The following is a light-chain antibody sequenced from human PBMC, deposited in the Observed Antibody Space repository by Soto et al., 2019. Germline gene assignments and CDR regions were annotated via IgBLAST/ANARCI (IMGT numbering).Light chain of an antibody. CDR1: QNINVW. CDR2: QAS. V-gene: IGKV1-5*03. J-gene: IGKJ1*01. CDR3: QQHEAYPRT. Sequence: DIQMTQSPSTLSASIGDRVTITCRASQNINVWLAWYQQKPGKAPKFLIYQASTLQSGVPSRFSGSGSGTEFTLTISSLQHDDFATYYCQQHEAYPRTFGQGTKVEIK.